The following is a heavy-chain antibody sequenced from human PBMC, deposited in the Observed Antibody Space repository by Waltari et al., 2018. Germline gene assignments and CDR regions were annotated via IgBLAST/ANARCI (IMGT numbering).Heavy chain of an antibody. Sequence: EVQLVESGGGLVQPGGSLRLSCAASGFPFSRYWLGWFRQAPGKGREGVANIKQDGSEKYYVDSVKGRFTSSRDNAKNSLYLQMNSLRAEDTAVYYCARGTRRVGAPFDYWGQGTLVTVSS. CDR1: GFPFSRYW. D-gene: IGHD1-26*01. V-gene: IGHV3-7*01. J-gene: IGHJ4*02. CDR2: IKQDGSEK. CDR3: ARGTRRVGAPFDY.